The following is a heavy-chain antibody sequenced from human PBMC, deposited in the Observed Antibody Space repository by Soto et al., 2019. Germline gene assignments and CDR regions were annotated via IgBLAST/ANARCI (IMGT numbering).Heavy chain of an antibody. CDR1: GFTFGDYA. J-gene: IGHJ6*02. V-gene: IGHV3-49*04. D-gene: IGHD6-13*01. CDR2: IRSKAYGGTT. Sequence: GGSLTLSCTASGFTFGDYAMSWVRQAPGKGLEWVGFIRSKAYGGTTEYAASVKGRITISRDDSKSIAYLQMNSLKTEDTAVYYCTRDNSSSWPYYYYNGMDVWGQGTTVTVSS. CDR3: TRDNSSSWPYYYYNGMDV.